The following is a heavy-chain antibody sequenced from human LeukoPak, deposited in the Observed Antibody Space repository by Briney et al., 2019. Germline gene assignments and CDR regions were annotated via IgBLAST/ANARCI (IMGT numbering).Heavy chain of an antibody. D-gene: IGHD6-13*01. CDR1: GYTFTSYD. CDR2: ISAYNGNT. J-gene: IGHJ6*02. CDR3: AAGFLSSSSWNYYYYYGMDV. V-gene: IGHV1-8*01. Sequence: ASVKVSCKASGYTFTSYDINWVRQAPGQGLEWMGWISAYNGNTNYAQKFQERVTITRDMSTSTAYMELSSLRSEDTAVYYCAAGFLSSSSWNYYYYYGMDVWGQGTTVTVSS.